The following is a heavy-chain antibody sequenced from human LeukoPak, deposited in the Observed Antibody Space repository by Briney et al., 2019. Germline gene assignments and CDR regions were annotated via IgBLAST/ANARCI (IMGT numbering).Heavy chain of an antibody. D-gene: IGHD4-11*01. J-gene: IGHJ4*02. CDR1: GFTFSDYY. CDR2: ISSGGETT. CDR3: ARLNADYSFDY. V-gene: IGHV3-11*04. Sequence: GGSLRLSCAASGFTFSDYYLSWLRQAPGTGLEWISFISSGGETTHYADSVKDRFTISRDNAKNSLYLQMNSLRAEDTAVYYCARLNADYSFDYWGQGTLVTVSS.